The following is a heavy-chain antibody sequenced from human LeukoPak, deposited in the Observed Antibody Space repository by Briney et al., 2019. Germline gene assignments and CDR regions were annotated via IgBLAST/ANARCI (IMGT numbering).Heavy chain of an antibody. CDR1: RGSISSDY. Sequence: PSETLSLTCTVSRGSISSDYWTCIRQPPGPGLKSFGYIYYSGSTNYNPSPKSRVTISVDTSKNQFSLKLSSVTAADTAVYYCARSTPWNYGSGSLFDYWGQGTLVTVSS. CDR3: ARSTPWNYGSGSLFDY. J-gene: IGHJ4*02. V-gene: IGHV4-59*01. CDR2: IYYSGST. D-gene: IGHD3-10*01.